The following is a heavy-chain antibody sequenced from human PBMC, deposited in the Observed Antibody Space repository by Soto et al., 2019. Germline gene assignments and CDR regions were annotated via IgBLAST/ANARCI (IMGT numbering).Heavy chain of an antibody. Sequence: SETLSLTCTVSGVSINTDDNYWSWVRQPPGKGLEWIGYIYHSGITSYNPSLKSRLMMSIDTSKNQFSLKLTSVTAADTAVYYCARDNQRRAYNWFDLWGPGTLVTVSS. CDR2: IYHSGIT. D-gene: IGHD2-2*01. J-gene: IGHJ5*02. CDR1: GVSINTDDNY. CDR3: ARDNQRRAYNWFDL. V-gene: IGHV4-30-4*01.